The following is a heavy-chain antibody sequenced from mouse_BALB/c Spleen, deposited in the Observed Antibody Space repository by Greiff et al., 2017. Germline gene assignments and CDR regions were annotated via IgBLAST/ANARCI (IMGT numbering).Heavy chain of an antibody. CDR1: GFTFSSYA. D-gene: IGHD2-2*01. J-gene: IGHJ4*01. CDR2: ISSGGSYT. CDR3: ARRHYGYDGGAMDY. Sequence: EVKLMESGGGLVKPGGSLKLSCAASGFTFSSYAMSWVRQTPEKRLEWVATISSGGSYTYYPESVKGRFTISRDNAKNTLYLQMSSLRSEDTAMYYGARRHYGYDGGAMDYWGQGTSVTVSS. V-gene: IGHV5-9-3*01.